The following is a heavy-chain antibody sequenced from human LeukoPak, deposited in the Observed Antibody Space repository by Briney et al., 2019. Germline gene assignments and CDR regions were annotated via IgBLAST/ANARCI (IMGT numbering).Heavy chain of an antibody. J-gene: IGHJ5*02. D-gene: IGHD6-13*01. CDR3: SRGRGAAAAYWFDP. CDR2: INPNSAGT. V-gene: IGHV1-2*02. Sequence: GASVKVSCKTSGYTFTGYYIHWARQAPGQGLEWMGWINPNSAGTNYAQKFQGRVTLTRDTSITTVYMELSGLTSDDTAVYYCSRGRGAAAAYWFDPWGQGTQVTVSS. CDR1: GYTFTGYY.